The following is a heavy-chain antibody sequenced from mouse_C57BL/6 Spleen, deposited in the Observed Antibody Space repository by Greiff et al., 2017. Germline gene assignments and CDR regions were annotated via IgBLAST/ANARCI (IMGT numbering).Heavy chain of an antibody. CDR3: ARRTLYYYAMDY. CDR2: LYPGSGST. V-gene: IGHV1-55*01. Sequence: QVQLQQPGAELVKPGASVKMSCKASGYTFTSYWITWVKQRPGQGLEWIGDLYPGSGSTNYNEKFKSKATLTVDTSSSTAYMQLSSLTSEDSAVYYCARRTLYYYAMDYWGQGTSVTVSS. CDR1: GYTFTSYW. J-gene: IGHJ4*01.